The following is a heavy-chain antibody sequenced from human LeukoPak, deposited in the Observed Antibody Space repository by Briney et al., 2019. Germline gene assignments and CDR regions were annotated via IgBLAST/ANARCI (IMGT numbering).Heavy chain of an antibody. CDR1: GFTFSDAW. D-gene: IGHD5-12*01. CDR3: TTDQLWSGYGSDAFDI. J-gene: IGHJ3*02. Sequence: GGSLRLSCAASGFTFSDAWMSWVRQAPGKGREGVGRIKSKTDGGTTDYAAPVKGRFTISRDDSKNTVYLQMNSLKTEDTAVYYCTTDQLWSGYGSDAFDIWGQGTMVTVSS. CDR2: IKSKTDGGTT. V-gene: IGHV3-15*01.